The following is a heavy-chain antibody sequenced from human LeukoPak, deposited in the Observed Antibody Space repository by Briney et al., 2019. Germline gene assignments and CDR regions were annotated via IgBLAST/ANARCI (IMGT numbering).Heavy chain of an antibody. Sequence: GASVKVSCKASGYTFTSYGISWVRQAPGQGLEWMGWISAYNGNTNYAQKLQGRVTMTTDTSTSTAYMELRSLRSDDTAVYYCARDISVVPAAIRSDYWGQGTLVTVSS. CDR1: GYTFTSYG. V-gene: IGHV1-18*01. D-gene: IGHD2-2*01. J-gene: IGHJ4*02. CDR3: ARDISVVPAAIRSDY. CDR2: ISAYNGNT.